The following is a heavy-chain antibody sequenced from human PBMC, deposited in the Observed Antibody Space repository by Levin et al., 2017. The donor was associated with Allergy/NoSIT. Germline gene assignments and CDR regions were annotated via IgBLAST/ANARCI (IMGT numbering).Heavy chain of an antibody. CDR3: ARDTGGFAFDL. J-gene: IGHJ3*01. V-gene: IGHV4-59*01. CDR1: GGAISIFY. D-gene: IGHD6-25*01. Sequence: GSLRLSCTLSGGAISIFYWNWIRQSPGKGLEWLGYITHSGRTNYNPSLKSRLTVSLDTSKNQFSLKLNSMTTADTAIYYCARDTGGFAFDLWGQGTLVTVSS. CDR2: ITHSGRT.